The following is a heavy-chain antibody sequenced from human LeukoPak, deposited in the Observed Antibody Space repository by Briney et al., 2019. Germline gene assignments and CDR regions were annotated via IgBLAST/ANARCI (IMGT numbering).Heavy chain of an antibody. CDR3: ARHWSSETYTIFGVAVYYYYMDV. D-gene: IGHD3-3*01. CDR1: GYSFTSYW. V-gene: IGHV5-51*01. Sequence: GESLKISCKGSGYSFTSYWIGWVRQMPGKGLEWMGIIYPGDSDTRYSPSFQGQVTISADKSISTAYLQWSSPKASDTAMYYCARHWSSETYTIFGVAVYYYYMDVWGKGTTVTVSS. CDR2: IYPGDSDT. J-gene: IGHJ6*03.